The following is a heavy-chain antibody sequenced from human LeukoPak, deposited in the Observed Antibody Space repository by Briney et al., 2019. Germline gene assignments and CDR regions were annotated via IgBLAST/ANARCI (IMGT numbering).Heavy chain of an antibody. J-gene: IGHJ6*04. V-gene: IGHV5-51*01. CDR1: GYSFTSYW. Sequence: GESLKISCKGSGYSFTSYWIGWVRQMPGKGLEWMGIIYPGDSDTRYSPSFQGQVTISADKSISTAYLQWSSLKASDTAMYYCARTTDDCGDYGGLYGMDVWGKGTTVTVSS. CDR2: IYPGDSDT. D-gene: IGHD4-17*01. CDR3: ARTTDDCGDYGGLYGMDV.